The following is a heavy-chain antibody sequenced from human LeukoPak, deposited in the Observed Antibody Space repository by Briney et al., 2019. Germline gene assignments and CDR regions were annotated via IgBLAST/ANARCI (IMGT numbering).Heavy chain of an antibody. CDR3: ARGGGYSSSPVGHTPVNWYFDP. CDR1: GYTFTSYY. J-gene: IGHJ2*01. Sequence: ASVKVSCKASGYTFTSYYMHWVRQAPGQGLEWMGIINPSGGSTSYAQKFQGRVTMTRDTSTSTVYMELSSLRSEDTAVYYCARGGGYSSSPVGHTPVNWYFDPWGRGTLVTVSS. CDR2: INPSGGST. V-gene: IGHV1-46*01. D-gene: IGHD6-6*01.